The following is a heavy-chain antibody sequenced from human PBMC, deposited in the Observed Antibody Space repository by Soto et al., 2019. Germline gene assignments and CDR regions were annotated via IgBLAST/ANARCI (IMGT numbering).Heavy chain of an antibody. Sequence: EVQLLESGGGLVQPGGSLRLSCAASGFTFSSYAMNWVRQAPGKGLEWVSTISNSGGSTYYADSVKGRFTISRDNSKNTLYLQMNSLRGEDTAVYYCAKTKSLHGGGDYWGQGTLVTVSS. V-gene: IGHV3-23*01. CDR1: GFTFSSYA. CDR2: ISNSGGST. CDR3: AKTKSLHGGGDY. J-gene: IGHJ4*02. D-gene: IGHD1-26*01.